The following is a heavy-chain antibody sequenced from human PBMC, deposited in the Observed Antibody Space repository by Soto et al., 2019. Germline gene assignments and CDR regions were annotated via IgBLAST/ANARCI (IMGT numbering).Heavy chain of an antibody. CDR2: FYWDDDT. CDR1: GFPLSTSGVG. J-gene: IGHJ4*02. V-gene: IGHV2-5*02. D-gene: IGHD5-12*01. CDR3: ARRWLADYFDY. Sequence: QITLKESGPTLVKPTQTLTLTCTFSGFPLSTSGVGVGWIRQPPGKALEWLALFYWDDDTRYSPSLKSRLTITKDTSKNQVVLTMTNMDPVDTATFYCARRWLADYFDYWGQGTLVTVSS.